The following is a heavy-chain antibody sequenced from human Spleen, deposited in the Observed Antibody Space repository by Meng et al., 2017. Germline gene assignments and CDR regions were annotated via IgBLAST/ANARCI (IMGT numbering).Heavy chain of an antibody. CDR2: INPNSGDT. CDR1: GYSFTAYY. Sequence: VQLVQSGAEVKGPGASLRVSCKPSGYSFTAYYIHWVRQAPGQGLEWLGHINPNSGDTLYAQKFQGRVSMTGDTSISTAYVELSSLRSDDTAVYYCVRDENISLGKLFGDYWGQGTMVTVSS. D-gene: IGHD2-21*01. V-gene: IGHV1-2*06. CDR3: VRDENISLGKLFGDY. J-gene: IGHJ4*02.